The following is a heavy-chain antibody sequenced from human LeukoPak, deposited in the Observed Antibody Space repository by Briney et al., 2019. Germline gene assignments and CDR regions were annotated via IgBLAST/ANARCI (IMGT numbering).Heavy chain of an antibody. J-gene: IGHJ4*02. V-gene: IGHV3-23*01. CDR1: GLTLNTYM. Sequence: GGSLRLSCVASGLTLNTYMMSWVRQAPGKGLQWISTITSGGDTYYADSVRGRFTISRDNSKNTLYLLMNSLRAEDTAVYHCVKRPYYDRGGCVFEYWGQGTLVTVSS. D-gene: IGHD3-22*01. CDR3: VKRPYYDRGGCVFEY. CDR2: ITSGGDT.